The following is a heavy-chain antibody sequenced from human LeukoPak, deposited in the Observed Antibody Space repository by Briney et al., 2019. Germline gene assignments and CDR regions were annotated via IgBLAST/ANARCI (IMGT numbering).Heavy chain of an antibody. V-gene: IGHV4-59*08. CDR1: VDSISSYY. CDR3: ARHVGRGYFALLY. D-gene: IGHD3-22*01. J-gene: IGHJ4*02. CDR2: FYYSGST. Sequence: SDTLSLTCTVSVDSISSYYWSWIRQPPGKGLEWIGYFYYSGSTNYNPSLKSRVTISVDTSKNQFSLKLSSVTAADTAVYYCARHVGRGYFALLYWGQGTLVTVSS.